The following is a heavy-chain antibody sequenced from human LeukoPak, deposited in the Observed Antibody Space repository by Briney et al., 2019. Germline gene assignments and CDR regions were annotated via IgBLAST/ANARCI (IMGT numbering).Heavy chain of an antibody. J-gene: IGHJ6*02. D-gene: IGHD3-16*01. CDR3: ARGVKRLRLGEFRLFYGMDV. Sequence: GGSLRLSCAASGFTFSDYYMSWIRQAPGKGLEWVSYISSSGSTIYYADSVKGRFTISRDNAKNSLYLQMNSLRAEDTAVYYCARGVKRLRLGEFRLFYGMDVWGQGTTVTVSS. V-gene: IGHV3-11*01. CDR2: ISSSGSTI. CDR1: GFTFSDYY.